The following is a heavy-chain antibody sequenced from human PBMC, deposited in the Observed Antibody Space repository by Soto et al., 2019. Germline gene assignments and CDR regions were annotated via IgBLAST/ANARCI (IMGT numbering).Heavy chain of an antibody. CDR2: INDSGIT. CDR1: GGSFGGYY. Sequence: QVQLQQWGADVLKPSETLSLTCVVNGGSFGGYYWSWIRQSPGKGLEWIGEINDSGITDYNPSLRSRLTMSFDTSKSQFSLRLTSVTAADTAVYYCAREVKQRLGYYYIGLDVWGQGTTVTVSS. V-gene: IGHV4-34*01. D-gene: IGHD6-25*01. J-gene: IGHJ6*02. CDR3: AREVKQRLGYYYIGLDV.